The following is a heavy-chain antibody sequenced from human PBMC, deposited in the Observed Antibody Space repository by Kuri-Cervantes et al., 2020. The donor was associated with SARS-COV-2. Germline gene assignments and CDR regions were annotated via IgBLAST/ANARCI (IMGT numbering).Heavy chain of an antibody. CDR1: GFTFSSYW. D-gene: IGHD6-6*01. CDR3: ARDRSIAARPASYYYYMDV. J-gene: IGHJ6*03. CDR2: IKQDGSEK. Sequence: GGSLRLSCAASGFTFSSYWMSWVRQAPGKGLEWVANIKQDGSEKYYVDSVKGRFTISRDNAKNSLYLQMNSLRAEDTAVYYCARDRSIAARPASYYYYMDVWGKGTTVTVSS. V-gene: IGHV3-7*01.